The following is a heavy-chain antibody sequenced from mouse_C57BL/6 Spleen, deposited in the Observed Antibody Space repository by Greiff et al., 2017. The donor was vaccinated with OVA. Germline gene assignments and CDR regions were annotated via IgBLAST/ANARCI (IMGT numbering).Heavy chain of an antibody. J-gene: IGHJ3*01. CDR1: GYTFTSYG. Sequence: VQVVESGAELARPGASVKLSCKASGYTFTSYGISWVKQRTGQGLEWIGEIYPRSGNTYYNEKFKGKATLTADKSSSTAYMELRSLTSEDSAVYFCARWGYGSSYLAYWGQGTLVTVSA. V-gene: IGHV1-81*01. D-gene: IGHD1-1*01. CDR2: IYPRSGNT. CDR3: ARWGYGSSYLAY.